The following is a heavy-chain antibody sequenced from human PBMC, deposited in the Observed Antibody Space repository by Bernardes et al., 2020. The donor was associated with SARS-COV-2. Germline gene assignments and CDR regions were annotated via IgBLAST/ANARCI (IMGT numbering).Heavy chain of an antibody. V-gene: IGHV3-53*01. Sequence: GGSLRPSCEVSGFSVSNNYISWVRQAPGKGLEWVAVIYSDGSAYYADSVEGRFTMSRDILKNTLYLQMHSLRAEDTAVYYCARIGFPTLFDYWGQGTLVTVSS. CDR1: GFSVSNNY. CDR3: ARIGFPTLFDY. CDR2: IYSDGSA. J-gene: IGHJ4*02. D-gene: IGHD5-12*01.